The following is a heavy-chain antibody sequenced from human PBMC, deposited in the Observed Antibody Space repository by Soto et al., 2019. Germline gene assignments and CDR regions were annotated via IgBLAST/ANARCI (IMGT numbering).Heavy chain of an antibody. Sequence: QVQLVESGGGVVQPGTSLRLSCAGSGFTFSSYAMHWVRQAPGKGLEWVAVISYDGSNEYYADSVKGRFTISRDNSKNKLYLQMNSLRAEDTAVYYCASSGGWDSSGYLFDYWGQGTLVTVSS. J-gene: IGHJ4*02. CDR2: ISYDGSNE. CDR3: ASSGGWDSSGYLFDY. CDR1: GFTFSSYA. D-gene: IGHD3-22*01. V-gene: IGHV3-30-3*01.